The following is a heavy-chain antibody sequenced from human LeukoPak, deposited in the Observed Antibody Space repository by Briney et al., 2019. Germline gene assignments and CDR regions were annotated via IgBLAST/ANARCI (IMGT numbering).Heavy chain of an antibody. V-gene: IGHV1-2*02. D-gene: IGHD3-22*01. Sequence: ASVKVSCKASGYTFTGYYMHWVRQAPGQGLEWMGWINPNSGGTNYAQKFQGRVTMTRDTSISTAYMELSRLRSDDTAVYYCARDRAWNYYDSSGYRYYFDYWGQGTLVTVSS. CDR2: INPNSGGT. J-gene: IGHJ4*02. CDR3: ARDRAWNYYDSSGYRYYFDY. CDR1: GYTFTGYY.